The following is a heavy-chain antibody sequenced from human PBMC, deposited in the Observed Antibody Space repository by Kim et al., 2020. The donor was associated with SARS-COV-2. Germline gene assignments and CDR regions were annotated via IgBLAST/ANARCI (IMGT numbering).Heavy chain of an antibody. J-gene: IGHJ4*02. CDR1: GFTFSSYG. CDR3: AKDSIPAAIPWGYFDY. D-gene: IGHD2-2*02. Sequence: GGSLRLSCAASGFTFSSYGMHWVRQAPGKGLEWVAVISYDGSNKYYADSVKGRFTISRDNSKNTLYLQMNSLRAEDTAVYYCAKDSIPAAIPWGYFDYWGQGTLVTVSS. CDR2: ISYDGSNK. V-gene: IGHV3-30*18.